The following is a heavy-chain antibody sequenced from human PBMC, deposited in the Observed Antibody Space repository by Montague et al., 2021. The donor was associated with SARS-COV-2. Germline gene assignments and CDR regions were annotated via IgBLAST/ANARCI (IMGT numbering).Heavy chain of an antibody. CDR3: ARLKSSWWFFDY. V-gene: IGHV4-34*01. Sequence: SETLSLTCAVYSGSLSGYYWSWIHQAPGKGLGWIGEINFSGDTYSNPYRTSRVTISMDTSESQFPLKVTSVTAADTAWYFCARLKSSWWFFDYWGQGTLVTVSS. CDR2: INFSGDT. J-gene: IGHJ4*02. D-gene: IGHD2-8*02. CDR1: SGSLSGYY.